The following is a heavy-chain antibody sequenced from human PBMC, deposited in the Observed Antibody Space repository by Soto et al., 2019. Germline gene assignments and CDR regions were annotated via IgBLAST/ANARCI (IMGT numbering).Heavy chain of an antibody. CDR1: GGTFRGYD. D-gene: IGHD2-21*02. CDR2: INHSGST. CDR3: ARLKVTPYYYYYYYMDV. V-gene: IGHV4-34*01. Sequence: PSETLSLTCAVYGGTFRGYDWSWIRQPPGKGLEWIGEINHSGSTNYNPSLKSRVTISVDTSKNQFSLKLSSVTAADTAVYYCARLKVTPYYYYYYYMDVWGKGTTVTVSS. J-gene: IGHJ6*03.